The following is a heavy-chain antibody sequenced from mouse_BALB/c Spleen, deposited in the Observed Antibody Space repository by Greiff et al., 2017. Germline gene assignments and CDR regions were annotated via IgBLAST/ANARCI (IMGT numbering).Heavy chain of an antibody. J-gene: IGHJ4*01. Sequence: EVQLVESGGGLVKPGGSLKLSCAASGFTFSSYAMSWVRQSPEKRLEWVAEISSGGSYTYYPDTVTGRFTISRDNAKNTLYLEMSSLRSEDTAMYYCAREITTVVGAMDYWGQGTSVTVSS. D-gene: IGHD1-1*01. CDR1: GFTFSSYA. CDR2: ISSGGSYT. V-gene: IGHV5-9-4*01. CDR3: AREITTVVGAMDY.